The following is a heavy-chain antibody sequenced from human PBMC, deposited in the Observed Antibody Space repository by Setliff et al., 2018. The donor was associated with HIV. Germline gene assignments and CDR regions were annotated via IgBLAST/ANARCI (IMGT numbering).Heavy chain of an antibody. CDR1: GGTFTRNC. J-gene: IGHJ6*03. CDR3: ARGAIDYYYYMDV. CDR2: IIPIFGTA. V-gene: IGHV1-69*13. D-gene: IGHD2-21*01. Sequence: GASVKVSCKVSGGTFTRNCISWVRQAPGQGLEWMGGIIPIFGTANYAQKFQGRVTITADESTSTAYMELSSLRSEDTAVYYCARGAIDYYYYMDVWGKGTTVTVSS.